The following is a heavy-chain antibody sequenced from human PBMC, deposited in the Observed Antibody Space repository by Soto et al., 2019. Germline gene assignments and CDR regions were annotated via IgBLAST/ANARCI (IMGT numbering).Heavy chain of an antibody. CDR2: IYYSGTT. CDR1: GGSISSSSNF. D-gene: IGHD2-21*01. J-gene: IGHJ2*01. CDR3: ARHALPVSAVLLHWYFDL. V-gene: IGHV4-39*01. Sequence: SETLSLTCTVFGGSISSSSNFWGWIRQPPGKGLEWIGSIYYSGTTYYNPSLKSRITISVDTSKNQFSLKLNSVTAADTAVYYCARHALPVSAVLLHWYFDLWGRGTQVTVSS.